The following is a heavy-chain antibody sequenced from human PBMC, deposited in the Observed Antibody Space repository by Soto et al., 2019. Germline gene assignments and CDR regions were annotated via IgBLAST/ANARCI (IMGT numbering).Heavy chain of an antibody. CDR2: VYYSGTT. CDR3: VRDYLLTGFDT. V-gene: IGHV4-59*01. Sequence: SETLSLTCTVSNGSISTSYWTWVRLPPGEGLEWIGYVYYSGTTNYNPSLKSRVGMSIDTSENQFSLELKSVTPADKATYYCVRDYLLTGFDTWGQGTLVTVS. D-gene: IGHD3-9*01. J-gene: IGHJ4*02. CDR1: NGSISTSY.